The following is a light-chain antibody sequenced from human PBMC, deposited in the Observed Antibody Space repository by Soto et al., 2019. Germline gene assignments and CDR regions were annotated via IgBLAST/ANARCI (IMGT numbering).Light chain of an antibody. CDR3: SSYTTSSPVV. J-gene: IGLJ2*01. CDR1: SSDVGGYNS. Sequence: QSVLTQPASVSGSPGQSITISCTGTSSDVGGYNSVSWYQQHPGIAPKLMIYEVSHRPSGASNRFSGSKSGNTASLTISGLRAEGGADYYCSSYTTSSPVVFGGGPKLTVL. V-gene: IGLV2-14*01. CDR2: EVS.